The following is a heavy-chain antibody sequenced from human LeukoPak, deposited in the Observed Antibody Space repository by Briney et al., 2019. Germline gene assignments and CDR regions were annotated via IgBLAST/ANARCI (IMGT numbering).Heavy chain of an antibody. D-gene: IGHD3-10*01. CDR1: GFTVSSNY. J-gene: IGHJ6*02. CDR2: IYSGGST. CDR3: ASSGSQYYYYGMDV. Sequence: GGSLRLSCAASGFTVSSNYMSWVRQAPGKGLEWVSVIYSGGSTYYADSVKGRFTISRDNSKNTLYLQMNSLRAEDTAVYYCASSGSQYYYYGMDVWGQGTTVTVSS. V-gene: IGHV3-66*01.